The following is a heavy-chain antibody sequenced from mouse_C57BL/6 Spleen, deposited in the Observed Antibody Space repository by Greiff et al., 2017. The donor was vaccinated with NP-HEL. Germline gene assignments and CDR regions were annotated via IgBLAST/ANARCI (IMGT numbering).Heavy chain of an antibody. V-gene: IGHV5-17*01. CDR3: ARDLNDYGSSLYYYAMDY. CDR2: ISSGSSTI. Sequence: EVKLMESGGGLVKPGGSLKLSCAASGFTFSDYGMHWVRQAPEKGLEWVAYISSGSSTIYYADTVKGRFTISRDNAKNTLFLQMTSLRSEDTAMYYCARDLNDYGSSLYYYAMDYWGQGTSVTVSS. CDR1: GFTFSDYG. J-gene: IGHJ4*01. D-gene: IGHD1-1*01.